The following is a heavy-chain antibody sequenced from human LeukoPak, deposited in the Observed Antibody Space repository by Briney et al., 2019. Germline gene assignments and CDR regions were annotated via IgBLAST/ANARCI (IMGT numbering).Heavy chain of an antibody. J-gene: IGHJ4*02. CDR3: ATGGGIAVAHA. CDR1: GGSISRSNSY. CDR2: IYDSGNT. V-gene: IGHV4-39*02. Sequence: PSETLSLTCIVSGGSISRSNSYWAWIRQPLGKGLEWIGSIYDSGNTYYNPSLGSRVTVSADTSKNHFSLKLRSVTAADTAVYYCATGGGIAVAHAWGQGSLVTVSS. D-gene: IGHD6-19*01.